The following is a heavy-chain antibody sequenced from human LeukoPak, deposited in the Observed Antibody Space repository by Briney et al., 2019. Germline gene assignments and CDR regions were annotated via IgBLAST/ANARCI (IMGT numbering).Heavy chain of an antibody. D-gene: IGHD3-22*01. V-gene: IGHV4-34*01. J-gene: IGHJ6*03. CDR1: GGSFSGYY. CDR2: SNHSGST. CDR3: ARRSDSSGYHAPPTNYYYYMDV. Sequence: PSETLSLTXAVYGGSFSGYYWSWICQPPGKGLEWIGESNHSGSTNYNPSLKGRVTISVDTSKNQFSLKLSSVTAADTAVYYCARRSDSSGYHAPPTNYYYYMDVWGKGTTVTVSS.